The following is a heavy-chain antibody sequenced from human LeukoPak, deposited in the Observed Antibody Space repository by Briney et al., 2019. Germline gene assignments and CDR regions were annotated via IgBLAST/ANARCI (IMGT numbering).Heavy chain of an antibody. CDR1: GFTFSSDS. CDR3: ARKDAYSSSWYALDAFDI. J-gene: IGHJ3*02. Sequence: PGGSLRLSCAASGFTFSSDSMNWVRQAPGKGLEWVSSISSSSSYIYYADSVKGRFTISRDNAKNSLYLQMNSLRSEDTAVYYCARKDAYSSSWYALDAFDIWGQGTMVTVSS. CDR2: ISSSSSYI. D-gene: IGHD6-13*01. V-gene: IGHV3-21*01.